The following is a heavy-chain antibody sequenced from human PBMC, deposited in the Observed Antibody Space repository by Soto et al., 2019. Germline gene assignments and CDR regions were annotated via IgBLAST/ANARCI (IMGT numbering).Heavy chain of an antibody. CDR3: ARVPRYFYYSSGYSAFDI. V-gene: IGHV4-30-4*01. D-gene: IGHD3-22*01. Sequence: QVQLQESGPGLVKPSQTLSLTCTVSGGSISSGDYYWSWIRQPPGKGLEWIGYIYYSGSTYSNPSLKSRVRISVDTSMNQFSMKLNSVTAADTAVYYCARVPRYFYYSSGYSAFDIWGQGTMVTVSS. CDR2: IYYSGST. J-gene: IGHJ3*02. CDR1: GGSISSGDYY.